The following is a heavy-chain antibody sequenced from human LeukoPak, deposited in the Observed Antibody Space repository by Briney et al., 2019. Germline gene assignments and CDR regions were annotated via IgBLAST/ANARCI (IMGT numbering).Heavy chain of an antibody. Sequence: GGSLRLSCAGSGFTFSSSVMGWVRQAPGKGLEWVSAIGGSGGSTYYADSVTGRFTISRDNSKNTLYLQMNSLRAEDTALYYCAKLPTGYPNWFDPWGQGTLATVSS. CDR1: GFTFSSSV. V-gene: IGHV3-23*01. D-gene: IGHD3-9*01. CDR3: AKLPTGYPNWFDP. CDR2: IGGSGGST. J-gene: IGHJ5*02.